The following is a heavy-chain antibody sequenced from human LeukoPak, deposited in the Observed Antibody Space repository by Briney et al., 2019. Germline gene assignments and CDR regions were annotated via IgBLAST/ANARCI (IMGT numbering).Heavy chain of an antibody. CDR1: NGSLSGYY. CDR2: INHSGRT. Sequence: PSETLSLTCAVYNGSLSGYYWSWIRQPPGKGLEWIGEINHSGRTDYNPSLKSRVTISGDTSKNQFSLKLSSVTAADTAVYYCARHISGSRRGWYVYWGQGTLVTVSS. V-gene: IGHV4-34*01. CDR3: ARHISGSRRGWYVY. J-gene: IGHJ4*02. D-gene: IGHD6-19*01.